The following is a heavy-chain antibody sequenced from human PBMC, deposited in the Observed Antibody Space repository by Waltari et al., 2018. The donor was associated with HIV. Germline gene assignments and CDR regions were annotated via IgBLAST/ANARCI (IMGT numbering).Heavy chain of an antibody. D-gene: IGHD3-3*01. CDR2: IYTSGST. CDR1: GGSISSGSYY. V-gene: IGHV4-61*02. CDR3: ARVLRDRHYDFWSVPLDAFDI. J-gene: IGHJ3*02. Sequence: QVQLQESGPGLVKPSQTLSLTCTVSGGSISSGSYYWSWIRQPAGKGLEWIGRIYTSGSTNYNPSLKSRVTISVDTSKNQFSLKLSSVTAADTAVYYCARVLRDRHYDFWSVPLDAFDIWGQGTMVTVSS.